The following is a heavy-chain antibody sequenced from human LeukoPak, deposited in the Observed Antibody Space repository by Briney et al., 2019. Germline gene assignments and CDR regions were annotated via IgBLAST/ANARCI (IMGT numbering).Heavy chain of an antibody. CDR3: ARLQLTYYYMDV. CDR1: GGSISSYY. D-gene: IGHD6-6*01. Sequence: PSETLSLTCTVSGGSISSYYWSWIRQPPGKGLEWIGYIYTSGSTNYNPSLKSRVTISVDTSKNQFSLKLSSVTAADTAVYYCARLQLTYYYMDVWGKGTTVTVSS. J-gene: IGHJ6*03. V-gene: IGHV4-4*09. CDR2: IYTSGST.